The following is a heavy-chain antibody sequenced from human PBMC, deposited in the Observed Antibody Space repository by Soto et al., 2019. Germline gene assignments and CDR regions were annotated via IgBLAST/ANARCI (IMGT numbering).Heavy chain of an antibody. V-gene: IGHV3-23*01. D-gene: IGHD6-19*01. Sequence: GGSLRLSCAASGFTFSSYAMSWVRQAPGKRLEWVSGISGSGGTTYYADSVKGRFTISRDNSKNTLYLQMNSLRAEDTAVYYCAKDRRSSGWNGFDYWGQGTLVTVSS. CDR1: GFTFSSYA. CDR2: ISGSGGTT. CDR3: AKDRRSSGWNGFDY. J-gene: IGHJ4*02.